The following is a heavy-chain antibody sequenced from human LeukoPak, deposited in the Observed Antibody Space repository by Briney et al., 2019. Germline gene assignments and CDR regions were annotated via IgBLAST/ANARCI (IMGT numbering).Heavy chain of an antibody. CDR1: GFTFSHYG. J-gene: IGHJ4*02. CDR3: AKDAQRGFDYSNSLEY. D-gene: IGHD4-11*01. Sequence: GGSLRLSCAAAGFTFSHYGMHWVRQAPGKGLEWVAVIWSDGTNQYYADSVKGRFTISRDDSGNTVYLQMNSLRPEDTGVYYCAKDAQRGFDYSNSLEYWGQGTPVTVSS. CDR2: IWSDGTNQ. V-gene: IGHV3-33*06.